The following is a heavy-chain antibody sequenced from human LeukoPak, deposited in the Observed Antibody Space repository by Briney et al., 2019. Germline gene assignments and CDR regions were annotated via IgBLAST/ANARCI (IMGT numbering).Heavy chain of an antibody. CDR1: GFTFRSHE. Sequence: PGGSLRLSCAVSGFTFRSHEMNWVRQAPGKGLEWISYISTSGSIIYYADSVKGRFTISRDNARNSLFLQMGSLKVEDTAVYYCATLRQVAAFDDFDIWGQGTMVTVSS. D-gene: IGHD6-19*01. J-gene: IGHJ3*02. V-gene: IGHV3-48*03. CDR3: ATLRQVAAFDDFDI. CDR2: ISTSGSII.